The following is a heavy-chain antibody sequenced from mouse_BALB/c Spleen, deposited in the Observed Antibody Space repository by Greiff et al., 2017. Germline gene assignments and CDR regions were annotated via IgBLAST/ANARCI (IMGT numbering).Heavy chain of an antibody. CDR1: GFSLTGYG. CDR3: ARGGVRYAMDY. V-gene: IGHV2-6-7*01. Sequence: VPLQQSGPGLVAPSQSLSITCTVSGFSLTGYGVNWVRQPPGTGLEWLGMIWGDGSTDYNSALKSRLSISKDNSKSQVFLKMNSLQTDDTARYYCARGGVRYAMDYGGQGTAVTVSA. CDR2: IWGDGST. D-gene: IGHD2-14*01. J-gene: IGHJ4*01.